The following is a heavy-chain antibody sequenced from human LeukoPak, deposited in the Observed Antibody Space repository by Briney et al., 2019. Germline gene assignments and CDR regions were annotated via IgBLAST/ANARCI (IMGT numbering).Heavy chain of an antibody. CDR2: IYYSGST. Sequence: SETLSLTCTVSGGSISSYYWSWIRQPPGKGLEWIGYIYYSGSTNYNPSLKSRVTISVDTSKNQFSLKLSSVTAADTAVYYCARHRKYYYDSSGYYYRYWGQGTLVTVSS. V-gene: IGHV4-59*08. D-gene: IGHD3-22*01. CDR3: ARHRKYYYDSSGYYYRY. CDR1: GGSISSYY. J-gene: IGHJ4*02.